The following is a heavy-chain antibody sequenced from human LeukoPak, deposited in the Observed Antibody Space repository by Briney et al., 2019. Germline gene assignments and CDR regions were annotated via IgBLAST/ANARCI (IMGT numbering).Heavy chain of an antibody. CDR3: ARTVAGLPLDAFDI. CDR1: GFTFSSYE. Sequence: TGGSLRLSCAASGFTFSSYEMNWVRQAPGKGLEWVSFISISGSTIYYADSVKGRFTISRDNAKNPLYLQMNSLRAEDTAVYYCARTVAGLPLDAFDIWGQGTMVTVSS. V-gene: IGHV3-48*03. J-gene: IGHJ3*02. CDR2: ISISGSTI. D-gene: IGHD6-19*01.